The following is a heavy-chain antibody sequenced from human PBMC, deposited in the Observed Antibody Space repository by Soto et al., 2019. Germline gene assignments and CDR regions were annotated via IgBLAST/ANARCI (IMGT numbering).Heavy chain of an antibody. CDR3: ARYEYRNYLYGVDV. CDR1: GESFSGYY. V-gene: IGHV4-34*02. Sequence: QVHLQQRGAGLLKPSETLSLNCVVSGESFSGYYWSWIRQTPGMGLEWIGEVDHRGSTTYNPSLKKRAYICRESPKRLFSLELTYVTAADAGIYFGARYEYRNYLYGVDVWGQGTRVTVSS. CDR2: VDHRGST. D-gene: IGHD6-6*01. J-gene: IGHJ6*02.